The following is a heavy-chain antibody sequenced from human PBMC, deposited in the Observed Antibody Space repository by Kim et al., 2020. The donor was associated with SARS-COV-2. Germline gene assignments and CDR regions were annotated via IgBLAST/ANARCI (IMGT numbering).Heavy chain of an antibody. V-gene: IGHV3-66*01. J-gene: IGHJ4*02. CDR3: ARGIGLAAGY. Sequence: STDYADSVNGRFTISTDNYKNTMYLQMSSRRAGDTAVYYCARGIGLAAGYWGQGTLVTVSS. D-gene: IGHD6-25*01. CDR2: ST.